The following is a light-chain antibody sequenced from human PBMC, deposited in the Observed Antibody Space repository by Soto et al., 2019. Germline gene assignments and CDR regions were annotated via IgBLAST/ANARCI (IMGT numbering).Light chain of an antibody. Sequence: SVLTQPASVSVSPGQSITISCTGTSSDVGGYNYVSWYQQYPGKAPKLMIYDVSNRPSGVSNRSSGSKSGNTASLTISGLQAEDEADYDCSSYTLSNTLVFGSGTKVTVL. V-gene: IGLV2-14*01. CDR1: SSDVGGYNY. CDR2: DVS. CDR3: SSYTLSNTLV. J-gene: IGLJ1*01.